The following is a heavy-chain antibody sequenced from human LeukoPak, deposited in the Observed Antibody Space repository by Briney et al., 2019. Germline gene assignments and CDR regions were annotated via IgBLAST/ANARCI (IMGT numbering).Heavy chain of an antibody. D-gene: IGHD3-3*01. J-gene: IGHJ5*02. CDR3: ARDDANYDFFRYDRRGWFDP. CDR1: GYSICSGYF. V-gene: IGHV4-38-2*02. Sequence: SETLSLTCTVSGYSICSGYFWGWIRQPPGKGLEWIGSFYHSGITYYNPSLKSRVTISVEMSKDPSSRKLSSVAAADKAVYYCARDDANYDFFRYDRRGWFDPWGQGTLVTVSS. CDR2: FYHSGIT.